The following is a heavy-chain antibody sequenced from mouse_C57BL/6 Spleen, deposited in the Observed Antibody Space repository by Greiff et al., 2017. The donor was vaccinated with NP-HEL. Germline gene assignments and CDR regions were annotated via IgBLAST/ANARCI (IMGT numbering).Heavy chain of an antibody. CDR1: GFTFSDYG. CDR3: ARGTRFAY. CDR2: ISSGSSTI. Sequence: EVKLMESGGGLVKPGGSLKLSCAASGFTFSDYGMHWVRQAPEKGLECVSYISSGSSTIYYADTVKGRFTISRDNAKNTLFLQMTSLRSEDTAMYYCARGTRFAYWGQGTLVTVSA. D-gene: IGHD2-14*01. J-gene: IGHJ3*01. V-gene: IGHV5-17*01.